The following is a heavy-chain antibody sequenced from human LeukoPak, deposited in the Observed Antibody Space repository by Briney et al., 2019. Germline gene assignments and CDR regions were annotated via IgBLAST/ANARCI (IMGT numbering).Heavy chain of an antibody. J-gene: IGHJ4*02. D-gene: IGHD3-22*01. CDR1: GFTFGDYY. V-gene: IGHV3-11*01. Sequence: GGSLRLSCAASGFTFGDYYMSWIRQAPGKGLEWVSYISSSGSTIYYADSVKGRFTISRDNAKNSLYLQMNSLRAEDTAVYYCARDRGYYDSSASGYWGQGTLVTVSS. CDR3: ARDRGYYDSSASGY. CDR2: ISSSGSTI.